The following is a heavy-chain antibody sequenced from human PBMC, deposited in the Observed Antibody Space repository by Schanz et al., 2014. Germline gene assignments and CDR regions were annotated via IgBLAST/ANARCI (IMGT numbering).Heavy chain of an antibody. CDR2: ITAYNGDT. J-gene: IGHJ3*02. CDR3: TRGGYSYALSAFDI. V-gene: IGHV1-18*01. D-gene: IGHD5-18*01. CDR1: GYTFTSHG. Sequence: QVQLVQSGAEVKKPGASVKVSCKASGYTFTSHGISWVRQAPGQGLEWMGWITAYNGDTNYALKLQGRVTMTTDTSTGTAYMELRSLRSDDTALYYCTRGGYSYALSAFDIWGRGTIVTVSS.